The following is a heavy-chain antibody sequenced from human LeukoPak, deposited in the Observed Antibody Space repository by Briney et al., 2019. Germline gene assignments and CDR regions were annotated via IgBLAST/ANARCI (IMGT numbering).Heavy chain of an antibody. V-gene: IGHV1-69*13. CDR1: GGTFSSYA. Sequence: GASVKVSCKASGGTFSSYAISWVRQAPGQGLEWMGGIIPIFGTANYAQKFQGRVTITADESTSTAYMELSSLRSEDTAVYYCARAREITMVRGVITYFDYWGQGTLVTVSS. CDR2: IIPIFGTA. J-gene: IGHJ4*02. CDR3: ARAREITMVRGVITYFDY. D-gene: IGHD3-10*01.